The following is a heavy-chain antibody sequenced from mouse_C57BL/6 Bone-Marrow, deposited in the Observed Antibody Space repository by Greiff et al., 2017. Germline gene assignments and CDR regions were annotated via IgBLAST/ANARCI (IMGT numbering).Heavy chain of an antibody. CDR1: GYTFTSYW. J-gene: IGHJ4*01. D-gene: IGHD2-5*01. Sequence: QVQLQQPGAELVKPGASVKMSCKASGYTFTSYWITWVKQRPGQGLEWIGDIYPGSGSTNYNEKFKSKATLNVDTSSSTAYMKLSSLTSEDSAVYYCSRWGGIVTTSYAMDYWGQGTSVTVSS. V-gene: IGHV1-55*01. CDR3: SRWGGIVTTSYAMDY. CDR2: IYPGSGST.